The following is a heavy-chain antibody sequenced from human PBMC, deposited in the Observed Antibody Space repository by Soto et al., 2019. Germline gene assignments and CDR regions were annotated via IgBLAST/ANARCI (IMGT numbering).Heavy chain of an antibody. V-gene: IGHV1-2*04. CDR2: INPNSGGT. Sequence: ASVKVSCKASGYTFTGYYMHWVRQAPGQGLEWMGWINPNSGGTNYAQKFQGWVTMTRDTSISTAYMELSRLRSDDTAVYYCARFAVVGYCSSTSCLPAFDIWGQGTMVTVSS. D-gene: IGHD2-2*01. J-gene: IGHJ3*02. CDR1: GYTFTGYY. CDR3: ARFAVVGYCSSTSCLPAFDI.